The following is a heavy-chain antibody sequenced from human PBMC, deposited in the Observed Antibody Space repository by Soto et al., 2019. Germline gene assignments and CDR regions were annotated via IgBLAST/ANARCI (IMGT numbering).Heavy chain of an antibody. CDR2: IASDGRDK. Sequence: GGSLRLSCAASGFTFSRYAMHWVRQTPGKGLEWVAVIASDGRDKHHADSVKGRFTISRDNSRNTLYLQMDGLRPEDRAVYYCARDLRFVADYYFDDWGQGTLVTVSS. CDR1: GFTFSRYA. V-gene: IGHV3-30-3*01. D-gene: IGHD3-16*01. J-gene: IGHJ4*02. CDR3: ARDLRFVADYYFDD.